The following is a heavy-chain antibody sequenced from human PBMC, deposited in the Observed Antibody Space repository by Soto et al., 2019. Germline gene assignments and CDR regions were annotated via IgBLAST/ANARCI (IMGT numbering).Heavy chain of an antibody. CDR3: AKAYYDFWSGYPSNNWFDP. D-gene: IGHD3-3*01. Sequence: GGSLRLSCAASGFTFSSYSMNWVRQAPGKGLEWVSYISSSSSTIYYADSVKGRFTISRDNAKNSLYLQMNSLRAEDTAVYYCAKAYYDFWSGYPSNNWFDPWGQGTLVTVSS. J-gene: IGHJ5*02. CDR2: ISSSSSTI. CDR1: GFTFSSYS. V-gene: IGHV3-48*01.